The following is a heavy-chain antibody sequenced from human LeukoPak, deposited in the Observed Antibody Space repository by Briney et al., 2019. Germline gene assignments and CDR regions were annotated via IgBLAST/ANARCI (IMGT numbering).Heavy chain of an antibody. CDR2: IYYTGST. Sequence: SETLSLTCTVSGGSISSYYWSWIRQPPGKGLEWIGYIYYTGSTNYIPSLKSRVTISIDTSKNQFSLRLRSVTAADTAVYYCARAAYRSNSEFDYWGQGTLVTVSS. D-gene: IGHD2-2*01. V-gene: IGHV4-59*01. CDR1: GGSISSYY. CDR3: ARAAYRSNSEFDY. J-gene: IGHJ4*02.